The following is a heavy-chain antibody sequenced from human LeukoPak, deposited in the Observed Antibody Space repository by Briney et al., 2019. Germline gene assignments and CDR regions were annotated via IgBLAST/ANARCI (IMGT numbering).Heavy chain of an antibody. D-gene: IGHD3-9*01. J-gene: IGHJ4*02. CDR2: ISGRSNNT. Sequence: HSGGSLRLSCAASGFIFSNCAMYWVRQAPAKGLEWVSAISGRSNNTYYADSVKGRFTISRDSSKNTLYLQMNSLRADDTAVYYCAKWGDYDVLTGYYVSDFWGQGTLVTVSS. CDR3: AKWGDYDVLTGYYVSDF. CDR1: GFIFSNCA. V-gene: IGHV3-23*01.